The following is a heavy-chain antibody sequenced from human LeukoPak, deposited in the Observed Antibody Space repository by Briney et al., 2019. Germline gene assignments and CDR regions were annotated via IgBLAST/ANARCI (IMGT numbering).Heavy chain of an antibody. CDR3: ARDRAAAGTEYFDY. V-gene: IGHV3-7*01. D-gene: IGHD6-13*01. CDR1: GFTFSNYW. CDR2: IKQDRSEK. J-gene: IGHJ4*02. Sequence: GGSLRLSCAASGFTFSNYWMSWVRQAPGKGLEWVANIKQDRSEKYVDSVKGRFTISRDNAKNSLYLQMNSLRAEDTAVYYCARDRAAAGTEYFDYWGQGTLVTVSS.